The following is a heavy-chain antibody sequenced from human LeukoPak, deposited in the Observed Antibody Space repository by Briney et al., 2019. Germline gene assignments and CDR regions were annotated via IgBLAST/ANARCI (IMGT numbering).Heavy chain of an antibody. CDR1: GGSISSSSYY. Sequence: SETLSLTCTVSGGSISSSSYYWDRIPQPPGKGLEWIGSICYSGRTYYNPSLKSRVTISVDTSKNQFSLKLSSVTAADTAVYYCVREGGTIFGVVIKRKGYFDYWGQGTLVTVSS. V-gene: IGHV4-39*07. D-gene: IGHD3-3*01. CDR3: VREGGTIFGVVIKRKGYFDY. J-gene: IGHJ4*02. CDR2: ICYSGRT.